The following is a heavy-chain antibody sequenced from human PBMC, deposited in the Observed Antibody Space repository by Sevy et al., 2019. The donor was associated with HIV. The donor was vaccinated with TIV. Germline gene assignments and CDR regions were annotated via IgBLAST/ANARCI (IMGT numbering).Heavy chain of an antibody. D-gene: IGHD4-17*01. CDR3: ARDLPPSATTVAHFDY. CDR1: GFTFSSYE. CDR2: FTNVVISI. V-gene: IGHV3-48*03. J-gene: IGHJ4*02. Sequence: GGSLRLSCTASGFTFSSYEMTGSPRPQGKGRSGVPSFTNVVISIYYSDSVRGRFTVSRDNAKNSLYLQMKSLRAEDTAVYYCARDLPPSATTVAHFDYWGRGTLVTVSS.